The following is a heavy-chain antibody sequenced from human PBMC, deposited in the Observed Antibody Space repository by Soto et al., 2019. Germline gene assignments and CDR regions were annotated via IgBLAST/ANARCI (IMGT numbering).Heavy chain of an antibody. CDR1: GGSISSSSYY. V-gene: IGHV4-39*01. D-gene: IGHD4-17*01. J-gene: IGHJ5*02. CDR2: IYYSGST. CDR3: ARHGLAAVTSSAGWFDP. Sequence: SETLSLTCTVSGGSISSSSYYWGWIRQPPGKGLEWIGSIYYSGSTYYNPSLKSRVTISVDTSKNQFSLKLSSVTAADTAVYYCARHGLAAVTSSAGWFDPWGQGTLVTVSS.